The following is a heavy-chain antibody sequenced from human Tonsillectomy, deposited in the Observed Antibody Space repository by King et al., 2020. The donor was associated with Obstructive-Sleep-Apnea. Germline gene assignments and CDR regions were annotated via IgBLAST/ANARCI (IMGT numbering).Heavy chain of an antibody. V-gene: IGHV5-51*01. CDR1: GYSFSRYW. Sequence: QLVQSGAEVKKPGESLKISCQGSGYSFSRYWIAWVRRMPGKGLEWMGLVYPVDSHTKYSPSFQGQVTISADKSISTAYLQWSGLKASDTAMYFCARGHYYDGLDVWGQGTTVTVSS. CDR2: VYPVDSHT. CDR3: ARGHYYDGLDV. J-gene: IGHJ6*02.